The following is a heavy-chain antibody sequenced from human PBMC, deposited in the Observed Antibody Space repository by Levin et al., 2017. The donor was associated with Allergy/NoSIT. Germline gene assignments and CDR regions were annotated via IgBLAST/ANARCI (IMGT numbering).Heavy chain of an antibody. J-gene: IGHJ5*02. V-gene: IGHV4-30-2*01. Sequence: PSETLSLTCAVSGGSISSGGYSWSWIRQPPGKGLEWIGYIYHSGSTYYNPSLKSRVTISVDRSKNQFSLKLSSVTAADTAVYYCARVERGYCSSTSCLYWFDPWGQGTLVTVSS. CDR3: ARVERGYCSSTSCLYWFDP. CDR2: IYHSGST. CDR1: GGSISSGGYS. D-gene: IGHD2-2*01.